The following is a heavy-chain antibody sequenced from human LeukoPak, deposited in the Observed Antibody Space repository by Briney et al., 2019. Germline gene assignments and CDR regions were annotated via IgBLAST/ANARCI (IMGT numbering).Heavy chain of an antibody. Sequence: ASVKVSCKASGYTFTSYYMHWVRQAPGQGLEWMGIINPSGGSTSYAQKFQGRVTMTRDMSTSTVYMELSSLRSEDTAVYYCARDFSGYYYYMDVWGKGTTVTVPS. J-gene: IGHJ6*03. V-gene: IGHV1-46*01. CDR1: GYTFTSYY. D-gene: IGHD3-10*01. CDR3: ARDFSGYYYYMDV. CDR2: INPSGGST.